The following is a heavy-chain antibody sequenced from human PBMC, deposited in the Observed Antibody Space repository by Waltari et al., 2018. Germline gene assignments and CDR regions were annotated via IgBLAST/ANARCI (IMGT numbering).Heavy chain of an antibody. CDR3: TKSGSFFYDASAAIFDP. CDR1: GFNFDSYA. CDR2: FSGNGLRT. J-gene: IGHJ5*02. D-gene: IGHD3-16*01. V-gene: IGHV3-23*01. Sequence: EVQLLESGGGLVRPGGSLRLSCEASGFNFDSYAMSWFRQSSGKGLDWFSAFSGNGLRTYYADSVKGRFTISRDNSKNTVSLEMNSLRADDTAVYYCTKSGSFFYDASAAIFDPWGQGTRVTVSS.